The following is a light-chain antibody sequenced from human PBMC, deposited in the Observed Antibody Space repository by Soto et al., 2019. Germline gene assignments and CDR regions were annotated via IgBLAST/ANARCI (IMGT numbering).Light chain of an antibody. Sequence: QSVLTQPPSVSAAPGQKVTISCSGSSSNIGNNYVSWYQQLPGTAPKLLIYDNNKRPSGIPDRFSGSKSGTSATLGITGLQTGDEADYYCGTWDSSLCAGRVFGGGTKPTVL. J-gene: IGLJ3*02. CDR1: SSNIGNNY. CDR3: GTWDSSLCAGRV. V-gene: IGLV1-51*01. CDR2: DNN.